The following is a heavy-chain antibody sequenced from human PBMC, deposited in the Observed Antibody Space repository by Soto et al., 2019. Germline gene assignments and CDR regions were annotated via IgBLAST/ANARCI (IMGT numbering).Heavy chain of an antibody. V-gene: IGHV3-48*02. CDR3: AGISSGYYTRSFDY. CDR1: GFTFSTYT. Sequence: EVQLVESGGGLVQPGGSLRLSCAASGFTFSTYTMNWVRQAPGKGLEWVSYISSGSNTIYYADSVKGRFTISRDNAKNEMYLHMNSLRDEDTAVDYCAGISSGYYTRSFDYWGQGTLVTVSS. D-gene: IGHD3-22*01. J-gene: IGHJ4*02. CDR2: ISSGSNTI.